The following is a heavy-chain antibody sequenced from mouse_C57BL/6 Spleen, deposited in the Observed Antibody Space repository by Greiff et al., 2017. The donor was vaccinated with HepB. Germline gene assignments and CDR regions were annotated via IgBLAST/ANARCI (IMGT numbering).Heavy chain of an antibody. V-gene: IGHV1-82*01. J-gene: IGHJ3*01. CDR3: ARGWFAY. Sequence: QVQLQQSGPELVKPGASVKISCKASGYAFSSSWLNWVKQRPGKGLEWIGRIYPGDGDTNYNGKFKGKATLTADKSSSTAYMQLSSLTSEDSAVYFCARGWFAYWGQGTLVTVSA. CDR2: IYPGDGDT. CDR1: GYAFSSSW.